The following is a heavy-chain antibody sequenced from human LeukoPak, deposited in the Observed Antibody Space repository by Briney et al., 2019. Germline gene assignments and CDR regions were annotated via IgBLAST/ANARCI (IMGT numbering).Heavy chain of an antibody. V-gene: IGHV1-18*01. Sequence: ASVKVSCKASGYTFTSYGISWVRQAPGQGLEWMGWISAYNGNTNYAQKLQGRVTMTTDTSTSTAYMELSSLGSEDTAMFFCARGIYFSSSDYWGQGTLVTVSS. CDR2: ISAYNGNT. CDR3: ARGIYFSSSDY. J-gene: IGHJ4*02. CDR1: GYTFTSYG. D-gene: IGHD6-19*01.